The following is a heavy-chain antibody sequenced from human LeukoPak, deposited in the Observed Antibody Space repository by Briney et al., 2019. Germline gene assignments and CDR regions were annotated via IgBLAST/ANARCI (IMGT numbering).Heavy chain of an antibody. J-gene: IGHJ1*01. CDR1: GFTFSSYS. D-gene: IGHD3-10*01. CDR3: AKDDASGRFYH. V-gene: IGHV3-23*01. Sequence: PGGSLRLSCAASGFTFSSYSMNWVRQAPGKGLEWVSGSSSIGGRTYYADSVKGRFTVTRDNSRNTLHLQMNSLRVEDTGVYYCAKDDASGRFYHWGQGTLVTVSS. CDR2: SSSIGGRT.